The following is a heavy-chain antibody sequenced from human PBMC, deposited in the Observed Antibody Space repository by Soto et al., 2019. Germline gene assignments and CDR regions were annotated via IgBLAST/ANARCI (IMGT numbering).Heavy chain of an antibody. CDR2: IHPSGST. D-gene: IGHD1-1*01. CDR3: ARGRDEYKLGNV. J-gene: IGHJ6*02. Sequence: PSETLSLTCAVSGGSLSDYYWPWICQSPGKGLEWIGEIHPSGSTYYNPSLRSRVTISVDTSKNQFSLKLTSLTAADTAIYYCARGRDEYKLGNVWGHGTTVTVSS. CDR1: GGSLSDYY. V-gene: IGHV4-34*01.